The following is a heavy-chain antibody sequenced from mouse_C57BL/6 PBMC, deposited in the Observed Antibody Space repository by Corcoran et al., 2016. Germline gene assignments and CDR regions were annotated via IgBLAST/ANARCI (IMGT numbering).Heavy chain of an antibody. J-gene: IGHJ2*01. CDR1: GYTFTTYG. Sequence: QIQLVQSGPELKKPGETVKISCKASGYTFTTYGMSWVKQAPGKGLKWMGWINTYSGVPTYADDFKGRFAFSLETSASTAYLQINNLKNEDTATYFCAKEGYYGDFDYWGQGTTLTVSS. CDR3: AKEGYYGDFDY. D-gene: IGHD1-1*01. V-gene: IGHV9-3*01. CDR2: INTYSGVP.